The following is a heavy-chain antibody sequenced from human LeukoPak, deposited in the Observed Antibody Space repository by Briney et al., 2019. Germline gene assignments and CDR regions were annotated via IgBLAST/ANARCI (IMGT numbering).Heavy chain of an antibody. J-gene: IGHJ4*02. V-gene: IGHV4-59*01. Sequence: SETLSLTCTVSGGSISSYYWSWIRQPPGKGLEWIGYIYYSGSTNYNPSLKSRVTISVDTSKNQFSLKLSSVTAADTAVYYCARDLNPIPLAVTDYWGQGTLVTVSS. D-gene: IGHD6-19*01. CDR3: ARDLNPIPLAVTDY. CDR1: GGSISSYY. CDR2: IYYSGST.